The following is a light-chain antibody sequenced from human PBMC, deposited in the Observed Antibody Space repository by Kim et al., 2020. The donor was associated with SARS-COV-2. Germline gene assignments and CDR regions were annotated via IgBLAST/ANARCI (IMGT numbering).Light chain of an antibody. CDR1: ALPKQY. V-gene: IGLV3-25*03. Sequence: SYELTQPPSVSVSPGQTARITCPGDALPKQYAYWYQQKPGQAPVLVIYKDSERPSGIPERFSGSSSGKTVTLTISGVQAEDEADYYCQSADSSGTPGWVFGGATQLTVL. CDR3: QSADSSGTPGWV. J-gene: IGLJ3*02. CDR2: KDS.